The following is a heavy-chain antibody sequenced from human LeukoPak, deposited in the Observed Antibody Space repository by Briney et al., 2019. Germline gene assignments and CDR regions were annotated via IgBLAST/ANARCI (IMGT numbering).Heavy chain of an antibody. J-gene: IGHJ4*02. CDR3: VRDRGYSNFDY. CDR1: GFPFSDYS. CDR2: MKEDGGEI. Sequence: GGSLRLSCTASGFPFSDYSMNWVRQAPGKGLEWVANMKEDGGEINYVDSVTGRFTISRDNARGSLYLQMNSLRAEDTAVYYCVRDRGYSNFDYWGQGSLVTVSS. V-gene: IGHV3-7*01. D-gene: IGHD4-11*01.